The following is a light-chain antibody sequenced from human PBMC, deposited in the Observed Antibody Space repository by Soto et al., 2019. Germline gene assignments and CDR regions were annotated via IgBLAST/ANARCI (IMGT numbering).Light chain of an antibody. CDR1: SSNIGAGYE. CDR3: QSYDSSLSGYV. CDR2: ENN. J-gene: IGLJ1*01. V-gene: IGLV1-40*01. Sequence: QSVLTQPPSVSEAPGQRVTISCTGSSSNIGAGYEAHWYQQVPGTAPKLLIYENNNRPSGVPDRFSGSKSGTSASLAITGLQXXDXXEYYCQSYDSSLSGYVFGTGTKLTVL.